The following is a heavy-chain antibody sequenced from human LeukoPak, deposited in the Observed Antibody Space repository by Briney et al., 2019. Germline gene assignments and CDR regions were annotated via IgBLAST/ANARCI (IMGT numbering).Heavy chain of an antibody. CDR3: ARGLSKNVLRFLEWLLVWFDP. D-gene: IGHD3-3*01. CDR2: MNPNSGNT. V-gene: IGHV1-8*01. CDR1: GYTFTSYD. J-gene: IGHJ5*02. Sequence: GASVKVSCKASGYTFTSYDINWVRQATGQGLEWMVWMNPNSGNTGYAQKFQGRVTMTRNTSISTAYMELSSLRSEDTAVYYCARGLSKNVLRFLEWLLVWFDPWGQGTLVTVSS.